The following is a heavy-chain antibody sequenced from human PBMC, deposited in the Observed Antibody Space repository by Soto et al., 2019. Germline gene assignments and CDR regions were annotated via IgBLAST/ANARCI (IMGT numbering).Heavy chain of an antibody. D-gene: IGHD3-3*01. CDR2: IYHTGST. V-gene: IGHV4-31*03. CDR3: ARDARYYDFWSGYYNPPPDAFDI. Sequence: SETLSLTCSVSGGSISTVGHYWTWIRQPPGKGLEWIGSIYHTGSTYYSKSLRSRLTMSVDTSKSQFSLRLSSVTAADTAVYYCARDARYYDFWSGYYNPPPDAFDIWGQGTMVTVSS. J-gene: IGHJ3*02. CDR1: GGSISTVGHY.